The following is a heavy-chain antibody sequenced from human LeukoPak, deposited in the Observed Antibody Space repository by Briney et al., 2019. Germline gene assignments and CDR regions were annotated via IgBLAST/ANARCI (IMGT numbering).Heavy chain of an antibody. V-gene: IGHV4-34*01. D-gene: IGHD3-10*01. CDR3: ARPRYGSGSLDS. J-gene: IGHJ4*02. CDR2: INHSGST. Sequence: SETLSLTCAVYGGSFSGHYWTWIRQPPGKGLEWIGEINHSGSTTYNPSLNNRVTISVDTSKNQFSLKMSSVTAADTAVYYCARPRYGSGSLDSWGQGTLVTVSS. CDR1: GGSFSGHY.